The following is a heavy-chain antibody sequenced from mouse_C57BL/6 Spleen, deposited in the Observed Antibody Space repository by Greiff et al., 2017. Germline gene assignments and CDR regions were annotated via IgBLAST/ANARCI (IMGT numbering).Heavy chain of an antibody. Sequence: QVQLQQSGPELVKPGASVKLSCKASGYTFTDYYIHWVKQRPGQGLEWIGWVYPGNGDTKYNEKFKGKATLTVDKSSSTAYMQLSSLTSEDSAVYFGARGEQLGPYWDYWGQGTTLTVSS. CDR3: ARGEQLGPYWDY. CDR2: VYPGNGDT. D-gene: IGHD3-1*01. CDR1: GYTFTDYY. V-gene: IGHV1-84*01. J-gene: IGHJ2*01.